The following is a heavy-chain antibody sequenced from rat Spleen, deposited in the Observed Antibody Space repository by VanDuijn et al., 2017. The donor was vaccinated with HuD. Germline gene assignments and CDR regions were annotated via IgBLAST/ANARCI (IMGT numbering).Heavy chain of an antibody. CDR3: TRGDYGGNWFAY. J-gene: IGHJ3*01. V-gene: IGHV5-17*01. CDR2: ISYDGSI. D-gene: IGHD1-11*01. CDR1: GFTFSDYA. Sequence: EVQLVESGGGLVQPGRSLKLSCAASGFTFSDYAMAWVRQAPKKGLEWVATISYDGSIYYPDSVKGRFTISRDNAQNTLYLQMNSLRSEDTATYYCTRGDYGGNWFAYWGQGTLVTVSS.